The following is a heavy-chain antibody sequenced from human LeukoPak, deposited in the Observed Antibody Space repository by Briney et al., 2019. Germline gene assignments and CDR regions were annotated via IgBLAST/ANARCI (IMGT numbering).Heavy chain of an antibody. J-gene: IGHJ4*02. CDR3: AKNRGGSYYSGSDY. CDR2: VRGGDAGT. V-gene: IGHV3-23*01. Sequence: PGGSLRLSGGASGFTFSSYAMNWVRQAPGKGLEWVSAVRGGDAGTSYADSVKGRFTISRDNSKNTLYLQMNSLRADDTAVYYCAKNRGGSYYSGSDYWGQGTLVTVSS. D-gene: IGHD1-26*01. CDR1: GFTFSSYA.